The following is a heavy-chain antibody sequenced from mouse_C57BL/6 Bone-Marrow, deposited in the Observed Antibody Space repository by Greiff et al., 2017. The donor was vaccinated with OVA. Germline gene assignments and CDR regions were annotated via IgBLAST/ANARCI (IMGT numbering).Heavy chain of an antibody. J-gene: IGHJ4*01. CDR1: GYTFTDYY. Sequence: EVQLQQSGPVLVKPGASVKMSCKASGYTFTDYYMNWVKQSHGKSLEWIGVINPYNGGTSYNQKFKGKATLTVDKSSSTAYMELNSLTSEDSAVYYCARPYGSSCYYAMDYWGQGTSVTVSS. V-gene: IGHV1-19*01. D-gene: IGHD1-1*01. CDR2: INPYNGGT. CDR3: ARPYGSSCYYAMDY.